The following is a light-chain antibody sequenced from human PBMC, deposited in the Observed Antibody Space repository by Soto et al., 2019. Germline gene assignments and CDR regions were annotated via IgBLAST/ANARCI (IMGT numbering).Light chain of an antibody. V-gene: IGKV3-20*01. CDR1: QSISSSY. J-gene: IGKJ4*01. Sequence: EIVLTQSPGTLSLSPGERATLSCRASQSISSSYLAWYQHKLGQAPRLLIFGASSRATGIPDRFSGSGSGTDFTLTISRLETDDFAVYYCQQYGSSPGVTFGGGTTVEIK. CDR3: QQYGSSPGVT. CDR2: GAS.